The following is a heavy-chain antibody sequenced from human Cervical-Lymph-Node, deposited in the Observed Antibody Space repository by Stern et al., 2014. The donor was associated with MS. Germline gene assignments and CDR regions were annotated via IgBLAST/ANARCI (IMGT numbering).Heavy chain of an antibody. CDR3: ARDVGMDS. Sequence: QVQLQESGPGLVKPSETLSLTCTVSGVSISTSYWSWIRQPPGKVLDWIGYIYYSGAATYSPSLKSRVTMSVDTSKSQFSLKLSSVTAADTAVYYCARDVGMDSWGQGTLVTVSS. CDR2: IYYSGAA. D-gene: IGHD6-13*01. J-gene: IGHJ5*01. CDR1: GVSISTSY. V-gene: IGHV4-59*01.